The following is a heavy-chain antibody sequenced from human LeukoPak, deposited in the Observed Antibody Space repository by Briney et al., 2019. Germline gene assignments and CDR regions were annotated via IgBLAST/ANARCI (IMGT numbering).Heavy chain of an antibody. D-gene: IGHD1-26*01. Sequence: GGSLRLSCAASGFTFSSYWMHWVRQAPGKGLVWVSRINGDGNSINYADSVRGRFTISRDNAKNTLYLQMNSLRAEDTAVYYCARGKSESYGLEDYLGHGTLVTVSS. CDR3: ARGKSESYGLEDY. J-gene: IGHJ4*01. CDR1: GFTFSSYW. V-gene: IGHV3-74*01. CDR2: INGDGNSI.